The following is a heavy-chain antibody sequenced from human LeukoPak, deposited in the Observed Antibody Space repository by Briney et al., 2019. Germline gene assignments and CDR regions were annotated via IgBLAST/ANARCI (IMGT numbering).Heavy chain of an antibody. J-gene: IGHJ5*02. D-gene: IGHD6-6*01. V-gene: IGHV4-59*01. Sequence: PSETLSLTCTVSGGSISSYYWSWIRQPPGKGLEWIGYIYYSGSTNYNPSLKSRVTISVDTSKNQFSLKLSSVTAADTAVYYFARGKSIAARTNWFDPWGQGTLVTVSS. CDR1: GGSISSYY. CDR3: ARGKSIAARTNWFDP. CDR2: IYYSGST.